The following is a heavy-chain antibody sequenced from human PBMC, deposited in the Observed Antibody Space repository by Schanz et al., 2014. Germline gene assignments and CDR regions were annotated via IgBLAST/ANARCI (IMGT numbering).Heavy chain of an antibody. CDR2: ISPYTGNT. D-gene: IGHD3-9*01. CDR1: GYTFSDYG. V-gene: IGHV1-18*01. CDR3: ATGKGDILTGRY. J-gene: IGHJ4*02. Sequence: QVQLVQSGAEVKKPGASVKVSCKTSGYTFSDYGITWVRQAPGQGLEWVGWISPYTGNTHYFDKMEGRVTMTTDTSTSTAYMELSSLRSEDTAVYYCATGKGDILTGRYWGQGTLVTVSS.